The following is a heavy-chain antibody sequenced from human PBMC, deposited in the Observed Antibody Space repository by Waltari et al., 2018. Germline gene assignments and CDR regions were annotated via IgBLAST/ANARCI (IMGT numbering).Heavy chain of an antibody. J-gene: IGHJ6*04. CDR2: MCTTRGGT. D-gene: IGHD3-3*01. CDR1: GYIFTDHY. CDR3: AKNRFLDDNHYIYV. Sequence: QVQLLQSGAEVKKLGASVKVACKTSGYIFTDHYMHWVRQATGQGLEGMGSMCTTRGGTRLAQKFQGRVTMTRDTSVSKVYMELRTLRSDDTAKDYCAKNRFLDDNHYIYVWGKGTTVTVSS. V-gene: IGHV1-2*02.